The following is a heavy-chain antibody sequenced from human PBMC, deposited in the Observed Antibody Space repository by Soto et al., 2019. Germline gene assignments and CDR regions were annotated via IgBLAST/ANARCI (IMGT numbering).Heavy chain of an antibody. D-gene: IGHD3-22*01. CDR1: GYSFTSYW. J-gene: IGHJ4*02. CDR2: ICPGDSDT. Sequence: GESLKISCKGSGYSFTSYWIGWVRQMPGKGLEWMGIICPGDSDTRYSPSFQGQVTISADKSISTAYLQWSSLKASDTAMYYCARRQSDYYDSSGLDYWGQGTLVTVSS. V-gene: IGHV5-51*01. CDR3: ARRQSDYYDSSGLDY.